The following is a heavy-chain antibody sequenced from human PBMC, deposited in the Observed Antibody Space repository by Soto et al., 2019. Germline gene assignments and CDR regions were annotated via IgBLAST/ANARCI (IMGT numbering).Heavy chain of an antibody. Sequence: GASVKVSCKASGYTFTGYYMHWVRQAPGQGLEWMGWINPNSGGTNYAQKFQGRVTMTRDTSISTAYMALSRLRSDDTAVYYCARDLHSDPSPSDYWGQGTLVTVSS. CDR2: INPNSGGT. CDR1: GYTFTGYY. V-gene: IGHV1-2*02. CDR3: ARDLHSDPSPSDY. J-gene: IGHJ4*02. D-gene: IGHD3-10*01.